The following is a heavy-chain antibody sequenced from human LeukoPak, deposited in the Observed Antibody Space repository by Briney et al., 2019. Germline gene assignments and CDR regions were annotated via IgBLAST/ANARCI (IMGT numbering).Heavy chain of an antibody. CDR1: GGSVSSGSYY. Sequence: SETLSLTCTVSGGSVSSGSYYWSWIRQPPGKGLEWIGYIYYSGSTNYNPSLKSRVTISVDTSKNQFSLKLSSVTAADTAVYYCATEYGSGSYWKIDYWGQGTLATVSS. CDR3: ATEYGSGSYWKIDY. J-gene: IGHJ4*02. D-gene: IGHD3-10*01. CDR2: IYYSGST. V-gene: IGHV4-61*01.